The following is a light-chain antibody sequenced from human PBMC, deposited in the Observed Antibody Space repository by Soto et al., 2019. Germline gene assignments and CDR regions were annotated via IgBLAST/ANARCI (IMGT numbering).Light chain of an antibody. CDR2: DVS. CDR3: ISYTSSSTLVV. V-gene: IGLV2-14*01. Sequence: QSVLTQPASVSGSPGQSITISCTGTSSDVGGYNYVSWYQQHPGKAPKLMIYDVSNRPSGVSNRFSGSKSGNTSSLTISGRQAEDEADYYFISYTSSSTLVVFGGGTKLTVL. J-gene: IGLJ2*01. CDR1: SSDVGGYNY.